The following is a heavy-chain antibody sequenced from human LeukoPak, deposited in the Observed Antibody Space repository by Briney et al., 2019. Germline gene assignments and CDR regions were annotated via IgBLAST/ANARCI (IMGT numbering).Heavy chain of an antibody. CDR2: IYYSGST. Sequence: PSETLSLTCTVSGGSISSSSYYWSWIRQPPGKGLEWIGYIYYSGSTNYNPSLKSRVTISVDTSKNQFSLKLSSVTAADTAVYYCARISPYKYSYGVIDYWGQGTLVTVSS. J-gene: IGHJ4*02. V-gene: IGHV4-61*01. D-gene: IGHD5-18*01. CDR1: GGSISSSSYY. CDR3: ARISPYKYSYGVIDY.